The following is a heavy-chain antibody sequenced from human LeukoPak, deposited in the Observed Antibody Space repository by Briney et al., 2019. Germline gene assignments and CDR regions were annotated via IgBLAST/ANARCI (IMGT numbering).Heavy chain of an antibody. D-gene: IGHD3-22*01. Sequence: GGSLRLSCAASGFTFNTYGIHWVRQAPGKGLEWVAVISYDGSHTYYADSVRGRFTISRDNSKNTLYLQMNSLRAEDTAVYYCAKYYYDSGGYSFDYWGQGTLVTVSS. CDR3: AKYYYDSGGYSFDY. CDR1: GFTFNTYG. J-gene: IGHJ4*02. CDR2: ISYDGSHT. V-gene: IGHV3-30*18.